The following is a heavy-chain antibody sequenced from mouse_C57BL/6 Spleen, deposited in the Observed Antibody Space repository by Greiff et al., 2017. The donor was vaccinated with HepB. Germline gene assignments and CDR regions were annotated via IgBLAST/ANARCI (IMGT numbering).Heavy chain of an antibody. Sequence: EVKLQQSGPELVKPGDSVKISCKASGYSFTGYFMNWVMQSHGKSLEWIGRINPYNGDTFYNQKFKGKATLTVDKSSSTAHMELRSLTSEDSAVYYCAREGLRRGYAMDYWGQGTSVTVSS. J-gene: IGHJ4*01. CDR2: INPYNGDT. CDR3: AREGLRRGYAMDY. CDR1: GYSFTGYF. V-gene: IGHV1-20*01. D-gene: IGHD2-4*01.